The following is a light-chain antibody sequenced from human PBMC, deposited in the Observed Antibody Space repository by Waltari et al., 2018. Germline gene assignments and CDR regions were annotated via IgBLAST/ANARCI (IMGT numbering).Light chain of an antibody. CDR2: EVI. CDR1: SSDIGDYAY. CDR3: CSYAGTNNFYV. J-gene: IGLJ1*01. Sequence: QSALTQPPSASGSPGESVTISCTGTSSDIGDYAYVSWYQQHPGKAPKRMIFEVIKRPSGVPDRFSGSKSGNTASLTVSGLQAEDEADYYCCSYAGTNNFYVFGTGTKVTVL. V-gene: IGLV2-8*01.